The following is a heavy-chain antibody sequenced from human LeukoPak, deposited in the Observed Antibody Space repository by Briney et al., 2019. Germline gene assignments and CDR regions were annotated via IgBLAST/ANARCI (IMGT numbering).Heavy chain of an antibody. J-gene: IGHJ4*02. CDR2: IRYDGSNK. V-gene: IGHV3-30*02. Sequence: GGSLRLSCAGSGFTFSSYGMHWVRQAPGKGLEWVAFIRYDGSNKYYADSVKGRFTISRDNSKNTLYLQMNSLRAEDTAVYYCAKDRGELPTYWGQGTLVTVSS. D-gene: IGHD1-26*01. CDR3: AKDRGELPTY. CDR1: GFTFSSYG.